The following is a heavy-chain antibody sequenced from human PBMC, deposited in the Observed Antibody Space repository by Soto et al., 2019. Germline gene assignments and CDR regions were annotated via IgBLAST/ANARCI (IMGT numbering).Heavy chain of an antibody. CDR3: TAQFFRSSRKPPEDV. CDR2: LSGSSLNT. CDR1: GFTFGNYA. Sequence: EVRLLESGGGLVQPGGSLRLSCEASGFTFGNYAMTWVRQGPGRGLEWVSALSGSSLNTYYADSVKGRFTISRDNSKNTMYLEMNSVRVDDTAVYYCTAQFFRSSRKPPEDVWGQGTPVAVSS. J-gene: IGHJ6*02. V-gene: IGHV3-23*01.